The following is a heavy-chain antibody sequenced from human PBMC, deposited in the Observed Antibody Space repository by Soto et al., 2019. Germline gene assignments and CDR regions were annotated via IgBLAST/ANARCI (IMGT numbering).Heavy chain of an antibody. CDR1: GGTFSSYA. J-gene: IGHJ4*02. D-gene: IGHD3-22*01. Sequence: ASVKVSCKASGGTFSSYAISWVRQAPGQGLEWMGGIIPIFGTANYAQKFQGRVTITADESTSTAYMELSSLRSEDTAVYYCARGTGYYYDSSGNREKAYWGQGTLVTVSS. CDR3: ARGTGYYYDSSGNREKAY. V-gene: IGHV1-69*13. CDR2: IIPIFGTA.